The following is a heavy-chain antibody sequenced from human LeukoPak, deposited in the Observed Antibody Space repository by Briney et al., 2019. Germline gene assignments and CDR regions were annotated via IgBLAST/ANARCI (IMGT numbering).Heavy chain of an antibody. Sequence: GGSLRLSCAASGFTFSSYDMHWVRQAPGKGLEWVAFIWSDGTNKYYADSVKGRFTISRDNSKNTLYLQVNSLRAEDTAIYYCSKGRTVTGTLALDYWGQGTLVTVSS. J-gene: IGHJ4*02. CDR2: IWSDGTNK. CDR3: SKGRTVTGTLALDY. D-gene: IGHD6-19*01. V-gene: IGHV3-30*02. CDR1: GFTFSSYD.